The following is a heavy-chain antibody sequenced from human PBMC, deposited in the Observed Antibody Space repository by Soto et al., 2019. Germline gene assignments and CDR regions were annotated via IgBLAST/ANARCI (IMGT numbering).Heavy chain of an antibody. CDR1: GFTFSDYY. CDR2: ISSSSSYT. CDR3: ARDWLEVSYGMDV. D-gene: IGHD3-22*01. Sequence: TPGGSLRLSCAASGFTFSDYYMSWIRQAPGKGLEWVSYISSSSSYTNYADSVKGRFTISRDNAKNSLYLQMNSLRAEDTAVYYCARDWLEVSYGMDVWGQGTTVTVSS. V-gene: IGHV3-11*06. J-gene: IGHJ6*02.